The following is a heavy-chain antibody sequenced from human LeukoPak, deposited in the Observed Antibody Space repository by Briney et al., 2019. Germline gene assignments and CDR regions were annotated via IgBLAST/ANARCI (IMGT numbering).Heavy chain of an antibody. CDR2: IKQDGSGK. Sequence: GGSLRLSCAASGFTFSRYWMSWVRQAPGKGLEWVANIKQDGSGKYYVDSVKGRFTISRDNAKSSLYLQMNSLRAEDTAVYYCARGGYCSSTSYYCDYWGQGALVTVSS. CDR1: GFTFSRYW. J-gene: IGHJ4*02. D-gene: IGHD2-2*01. CDR3: ARGGYCSSTSYYCDY. V-gene: IGHV3-7*01.